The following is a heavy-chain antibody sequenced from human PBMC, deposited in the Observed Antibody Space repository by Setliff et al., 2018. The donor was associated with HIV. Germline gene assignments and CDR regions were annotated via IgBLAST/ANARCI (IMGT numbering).Heavy chain of an antibody. CDR3: ARESACSSTSCPKVLDY. CDR2: TIPMFGTA. V-gene: IGHV1-69*05. Sequence: GASVKVSCKASGYTFTSYGISWVRQAPGQGLEWMGWTIPMFGTANYAQKFQGRVTITTDESTNTGYMELSSLRSEDTAVYYCARESACSSTSCPKVLDYWGQGTLVTVSS. D-gene: IGHD2-2*01. CDR1: GYTFTSYG. J-gene: IGHJ4*02.